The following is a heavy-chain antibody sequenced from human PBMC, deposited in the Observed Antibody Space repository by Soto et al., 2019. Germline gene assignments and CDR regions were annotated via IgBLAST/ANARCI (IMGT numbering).Heavy chain of an antibody. J-gene: IGHJ4*02. D-gene: IGHD2-21*02. CDR1: GFTFNSLS. CDR2: VSFDGKVK. V-gene: IGHV3-30*04. CDR3: AREPYGDSQYFDY. Sequence: LRLSCTGSGFTFNSLSLHWVRQGPDKGLEWVAVVSFDGKVKYYADSVKGRFTVSGDFSKNTVYLQANSLRPEDTAVYYCAREPYGDSQYFDYWGQGTPVTVSS.